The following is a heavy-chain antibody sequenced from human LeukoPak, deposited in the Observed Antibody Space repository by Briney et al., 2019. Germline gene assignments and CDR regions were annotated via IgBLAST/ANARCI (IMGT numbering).Heavy chain of an antibody. V-gene: IGHV4-61*02. D-gene: IGHD3-22*01. J-gene: IGHJ4*02. CDR2: IYTSGST. CDR1: GGSISSGSYY. CDR3: ASGYYYRQDY. Sequence: SETLSLTCTVSGGSISSGSYYWSWIRQPAGKGLEWIGRIYTSGSTNYNPSLKSRVTISVDTSKNQFSLQLSSVTAADTAVYYCASGYYYRQDYWGQGTPVTVSS.